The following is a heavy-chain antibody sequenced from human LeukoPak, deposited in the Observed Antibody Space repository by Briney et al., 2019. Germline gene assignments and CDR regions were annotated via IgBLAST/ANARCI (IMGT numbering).Heavy chain of an antibody. CDR3: AKDYYYGSGSYYAPDRYYFDY. CDR1: GFTFSSYG. D-gene: IGHD3-10*01. CDR2: IRYDGCNK. Sequence: GGPLTLPCTASGFTFSSYGMHWLRQAPGKGLEWVAFIRYDGCNKYYADSVKRRFTISRDNSKNTLYLQMHSLRTEDTAVYYCAKDYYYGSGSYYAPDRYYFDYWGQGTLVTVSS. V-gene: IGHV3-30*02. J-gene: IGHJ4*02.